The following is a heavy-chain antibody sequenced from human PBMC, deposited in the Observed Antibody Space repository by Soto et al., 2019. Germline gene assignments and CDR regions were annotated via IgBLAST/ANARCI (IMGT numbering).Heavy chain of an antibody. D-gene: IGHD3-22*01. J-gene: IGHJ4*02. CDR1: GFIFEDYA. Sequence: GGSLRLSCVASGFIFEDYAMNWVRQGPGKGLEWVSGISWNSGTLGYADAVKGRFTISRDNAKNSLHLQMNSLRAEDTALYYCAKDVGSYYYDTSAYHYDYWGRGTQVTVSS. CDR2: ISWNSGTL. CDR3: AKDVGSYYYDTSAYHYDY. V-gene: IGHV3-9*01.